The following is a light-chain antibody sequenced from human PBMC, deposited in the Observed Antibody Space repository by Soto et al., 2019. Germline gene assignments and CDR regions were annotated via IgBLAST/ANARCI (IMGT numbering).Light chain of an antibody. Sequence: EIVMTQSPATLSVSPGERATLSCRASQSVSNNLAWYQQKPGQAPRLLIYDASTRATGIPARFSGSGSATEFFLTISSLQSEDFAICYCQQYNSWPPLYTFGQGTKLEIK. CDR2: DAS. CDR3: QQYNSWPPLYT. CDR1: QSVSNN. J-gene: IGKJ2*01. V-gene: IGKV3-15*01.